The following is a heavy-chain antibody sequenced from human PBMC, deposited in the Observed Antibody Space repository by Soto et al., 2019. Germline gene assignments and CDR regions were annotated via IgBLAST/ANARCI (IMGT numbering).Heavy chain of an antibody. Sequence: QVQLVQSGAEVKKPGASVQVSCKASGYTFTNYGINWVRQAPGQGLEWMGWINTYNGNTNFAQRLQGRVTMTTEASTSTDYMELRSLRSDDTAVYYCARGSSPVDFDYWGQGTLGTVSS. J-gene: IGHJ4*02. D-gene: IGHD6-13*01. CDR1: GYTFTNYG. CDR2: INTYNGNT. V-gene: IGHV1-18*01. CDR3: ARGSSPVDFDY.